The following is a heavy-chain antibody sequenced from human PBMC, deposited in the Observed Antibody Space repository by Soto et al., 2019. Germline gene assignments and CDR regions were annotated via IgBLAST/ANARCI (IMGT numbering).Heavy chain of an antibody. V-gene: IGHV4-34*01. Sequence: QVQLQQWGAGLLKPSETLSLTCAVYGGSFSGYYWSWLRQPPGKGLESIGEINHSGSTNYNQSLKSRVTISVATSKNQFSLKLSSVTAADTAVYYCARGRRYYYDSSGSYWFDPWGQGTLVTVSS. CDR1: GGSFSGYY. D-gene: IGHD3-22*01. J-gene: IGHJ5*02. CDR2: INHSGST. CDR3: ARGRRYYYDSSGSYWFDP.